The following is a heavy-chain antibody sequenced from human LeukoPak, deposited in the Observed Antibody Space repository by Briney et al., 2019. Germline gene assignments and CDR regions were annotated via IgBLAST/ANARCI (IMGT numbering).Heavy chain of an antibody. D-gene: IGHD5-18*01. CDR1: GFSFSNYA. J-gene: IGHJ4*01. CDR2: ISGSGGST. Sequence: PGGSLRLSCAASGFSFSNYAMTWVRQAPGKGLEWVSAISGSGGSTYYADSVKGRVTISRDNSKNTLYLQMNSLRAADTSVYYCAKNMRGYSYGIGYWGQGTLVTVSS. CDR3: AKNMRGYSYGIGY. V-gene: IGHV3-23*01.